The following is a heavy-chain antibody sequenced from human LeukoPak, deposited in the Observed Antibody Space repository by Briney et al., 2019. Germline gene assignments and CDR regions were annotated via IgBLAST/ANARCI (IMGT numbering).Heavy chain of an antibody. CDR2: ISTSGSYI. J-gene: IGHJ4*02. V-gene: IGHV3-21*01. CDR3: ARVGSIAVAGSG. CDR1: GFTVSSYS. Sequence: PGRSLRPSCAPSGFTVSSYSINWVSPPPGKGLGWVSSISTSGSYIYHADSVKGRFTISREHATNSLYLQMNSLRAEDTAVYYCARVGSIAVAGSGWGQGTLVTVSS. D-gene: IGHD6-19*01.